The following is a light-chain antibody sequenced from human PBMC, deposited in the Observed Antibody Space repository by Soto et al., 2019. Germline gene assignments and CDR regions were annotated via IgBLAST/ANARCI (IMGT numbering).Light chain of an antibody. CDR1: QSVSSSY. V-gene: IGKV3-20*01. Sequence: EIVLTQSPGTLSWSPGERATLSCRASQSVSSSYLAWYQHKPGQAPRLLIYGASSRATGIPDRLSGNGSGTDCTLSIRRLEPEDFAVYYFQQYGSSPHTFGPGTKLEIK. CDR3: QQYGSSPHT. J-gene: IGKJ2*01. CDR2: GAS.